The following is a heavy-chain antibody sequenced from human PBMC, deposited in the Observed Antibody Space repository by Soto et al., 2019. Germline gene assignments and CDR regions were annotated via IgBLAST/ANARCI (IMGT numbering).Heavy chain of an antibody. CDR1: GGTFSSYA. J-gene: IGHJ5*02. Sequence: QVQLVQSGAEVKKPGSSVKVSCKASGGTFSSYAISWVRQAPGQGLEWMGGIIPIFGTANYAQKFQGRVTITADESTSTAYMELSSLRSEDTAVYYCARATTYYDFWSGYWFDHWGQGTLVTVSS. CDR3: ARATTYYDFWSGYWFDH. V-gene: IGHV1-69*01. CDR2: IIPIFGTA. D-gene: IGHD3-3*01.